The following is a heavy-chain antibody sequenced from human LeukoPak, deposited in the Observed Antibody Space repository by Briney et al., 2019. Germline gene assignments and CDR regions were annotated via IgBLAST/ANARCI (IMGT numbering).Heavy chain of an antibody. CDR3: ARPVGATTGAFDI. V-gene: IGHV3-7*01. J-gene: IGHJ3*02. CDR1: GFTFSSYW. D-gene: IGHD1-26*01. Sequence: GGSLRLSCAASGFTFSSYWMSWVRQAPGKGLEWVANIKQDGSEKYYVDFVKGRFTISRDNAKNSLYLQMNSLRAEDTAVYYCARPVGATTGAFDIWGQGTMVTVSS. CDR2: IKQDGSEK.